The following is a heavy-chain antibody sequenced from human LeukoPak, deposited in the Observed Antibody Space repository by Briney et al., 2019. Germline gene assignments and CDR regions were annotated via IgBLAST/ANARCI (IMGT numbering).Heavy chain of an antibody. V-gene: IGHV4-39*01. J-gene: IGHJ5*02. CDR2: IYYSGSA. Sequence: SETPSLASTVSGGSISSSSYYWGWIRQPPGKGLEWIGSIYYSGSAYYNPSLKSRVTISVDTSKNQFSLKLSSVTAADTAVYYCARAYCGGDCYLNWFDPWGQGTLVTVSS. CDR3: ARAYCGGDCYLNWFDP. CDR1: GGSISSSSYY. D-gene: IGHD2-21*01.